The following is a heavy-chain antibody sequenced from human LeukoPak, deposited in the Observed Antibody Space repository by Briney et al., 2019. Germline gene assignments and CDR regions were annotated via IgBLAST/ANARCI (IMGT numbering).Heavy chain of an antibody. Sequence: ASVKVSCKASGYTFTGYYMHWVRQAPGQGLEWMGWINPNSGGTNYAQKFQGRVTMTRDTSISTAYMELSRLRPDDTAVYYCATLRGYSSSASSFDYWGQGTLVTVAS. D-gene: IGHD6-6*01. CDR3: ATLRGYSSSASSFDY. CDR2: INPNSGGT. V-gene: IGHV1-2*02. CDR1: GYTFTGYY. J-gene: IGHJ4*02.